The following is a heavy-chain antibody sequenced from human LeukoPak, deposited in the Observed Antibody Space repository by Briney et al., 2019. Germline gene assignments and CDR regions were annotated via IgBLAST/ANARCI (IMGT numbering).Heavy chain of an antibody. Sequence: GGSLRLSCAASGFTFSSYWMHWVRQAPGKGLGWVSRIRNDGTGTTYAQSVKGRFTISRDNANNTLHLQMNSLRAEDTAVYYCAGTEMATNPLAYWGQGTLVTVSS. CDR3: AGTEMATNPLAY. CDR1: GFTFSSYW. V-gene: IGHV3-74*01. D-gene: IGHD5-24*01. J-gene: IGHJ4*02. CDR2: IRNDGTGT.